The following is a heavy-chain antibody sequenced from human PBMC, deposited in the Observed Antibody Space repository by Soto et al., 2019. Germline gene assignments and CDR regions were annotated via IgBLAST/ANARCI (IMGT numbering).Heavy chain of an antibody. CDR1: GFAFTHYR. V-gene: IGHV3-74*03. CDR2: INVDGNRI. Sequence: PGGSLRLSCAASGFAFTHYRIHWVRQPPGKGLEWVARINVDGNRIEYADSVKGRFVISRDNARNTVYLQMNSLEAEDTAVYYCAKLPWEVAPSWGQGTLVTVSS. D-gene: IGHD1-26*01. CDR3: AKLPWEVAPS. J-gene: IGHJ5*02.